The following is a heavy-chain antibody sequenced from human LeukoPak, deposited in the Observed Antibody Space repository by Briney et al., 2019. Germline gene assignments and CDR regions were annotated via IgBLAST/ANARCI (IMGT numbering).Heavy chain of an antibody. CDR2: IIPIFGIA. D-gene: IGHD6-6*01. CDR3: ARDLEYSSSSNWFDP. J-gene: IGHJ5*02. V-gene: IGHV1-69*04. CDR1: GGTFSSYA. Sequence: ASVKVSCKASGGTFSSYAISWVRQAPGQGLEWMGRIIPIFGIANYAQKFQGRVTITADKSTSTAYMELSSLRSEDTAVYYCARDLEYSSSSNWFDPWGQGTLVTVSS.